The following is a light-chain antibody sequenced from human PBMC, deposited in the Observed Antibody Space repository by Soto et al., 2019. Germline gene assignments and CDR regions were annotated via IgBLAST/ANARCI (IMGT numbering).Light chain of an antibody. CDR1: SGHSSYT. J-gene: IGLJ3*02. V-gene: IGLV4-60*03. CDR2: LEGTGDY. CDR3: ETWDSKSWV. Sequence: QPVLTQSSSASASLRSSVKLTCTLSSGHSSYTIAWHQQQPGKAPRYLMKLEGTGDYNKGSGVPDRFSASSSGADRYLSISNLQSEDEADYYCETWDSKSWVFGGGTQLTVL.